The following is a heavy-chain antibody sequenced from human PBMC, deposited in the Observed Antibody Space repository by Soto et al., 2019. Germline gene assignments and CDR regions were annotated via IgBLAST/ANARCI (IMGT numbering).Heavy chain of an antibody. J-gene: IGHJ4*02. D-gene: IGHD2-21*01. Sequence: QVQLQQWGAGLLKPSETLSLTCAVYGGSFSGYYWTWIRQPPGTGLEWIGEINHSGSTNYNPSIKSRVTISVDTSKNQFSLKLTSVTAADTAVYYCARDKIPGLFDYWGQGTLVTVSS. CDR2: INHSGST. CDR3: ARDKIPGLFDY. CDR1: GGSFSGYY. V-gene: IGHV4-34*01.